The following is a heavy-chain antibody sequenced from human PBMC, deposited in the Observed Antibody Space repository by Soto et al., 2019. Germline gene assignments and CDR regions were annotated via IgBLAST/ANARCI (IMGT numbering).Heavy chain of an antibody. CDR3: ASPPPGVVVPAAMFF. CDR1: GGSISSSSYY. V-gene: IGHV4-39*01. CDR2: IYYSGST. J-gene: IGHJ4*02. D-gene: IGHD2-2*01. Sequence: SETLSLTCTVSGGSISSSSYYWGWIRQPPGKGLEWIGSIYYSGSTYYNPSLKSRVTISVDTSKNQFSLKLSSVTAADTAVYYCASPPPGVVVPAAMFFWGQGTLVTVSS.